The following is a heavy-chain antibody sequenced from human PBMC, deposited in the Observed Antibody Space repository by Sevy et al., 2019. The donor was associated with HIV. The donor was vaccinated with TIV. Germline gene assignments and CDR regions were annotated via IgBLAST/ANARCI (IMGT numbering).Heavy chain of an antibody. CDR2: IYPGDSDV. V-gene: IGHV5-51*01. D-gene: IGHD2-8*01. Sequence: GESLKISCKGSGYNFPNYGIAWVRQMPGKDLGWVGIIYPGDSDVRYSPSFQGQVTFSADKSISTAYLQWSSLKASDSAIYYCARGVLASYFDYLGQGTLVTVSS. J-gene: IGHJ4*02. CDR1: GYNFPNYG. CDR3: ARGVLASYFDY.